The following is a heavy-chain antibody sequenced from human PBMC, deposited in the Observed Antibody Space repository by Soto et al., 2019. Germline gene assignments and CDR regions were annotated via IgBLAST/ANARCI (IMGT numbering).Heavy chain of an antibody. Sequence: SGTLSLTCTASGGSVSSANYSWRWIRQPPGKGLEWIGYIFHTGTTNYNPSLKSRVTISLDTSMNQFSLKLSSVTPADTAVYYCTRATVSGSYCFDFWGQGAPVTVSS. V-gene: IGHV4-61*01. CDR1: GGSVSSANYS. CDR3: TRATVSGSYCFDF. D-gene: IGHD1-26*01. J-gene: IGHJ4*02. CDR2: IFHTGTT.